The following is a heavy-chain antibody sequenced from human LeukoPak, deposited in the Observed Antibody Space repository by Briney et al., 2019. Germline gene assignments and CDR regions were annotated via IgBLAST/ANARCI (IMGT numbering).Heavy chain of an antibody. CDR3: AKDRGDGSSSLYYNGMDV. CDR1: GFTFSSYA. Sequence: GGSLRLSCAASGFTFSSYAMSWVRQAPGKGLEWVSAINGSGGSTYYADSVKGRFTISRDNSKNTLYLQMNSLRAEDTAVYYCAKDRGDGSSSLYYNGMDVWGQGTTVTVSS. D-gene: IGHD6-13*01. V-gene: IGHV3-23*01. J-gene: IGHJ6*02. CDR2: INGSGGST.